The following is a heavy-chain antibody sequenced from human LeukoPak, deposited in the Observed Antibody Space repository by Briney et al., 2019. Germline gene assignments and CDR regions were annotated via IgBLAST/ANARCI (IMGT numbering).Heavy chain of an antibody. J-gene: IGHJ3*02. CDR3: ARDGVEQWLPDRDAFDI. D-gene: IGHD6-19*01. V-gene: IGHV4-4*07. Sequence: PSETLSLTCTVSGGSISSYYWSWIRQPAGKGLEWIGRIYTSGSTNYNPSLKSRVTMSVDTSKNQFSLKLSSVTAADTAVYYCARDGVEQWLPDRDAFDIWGQGTMVTVSS. CDR1: GGSISSYY. CDR2: IYTSGST.